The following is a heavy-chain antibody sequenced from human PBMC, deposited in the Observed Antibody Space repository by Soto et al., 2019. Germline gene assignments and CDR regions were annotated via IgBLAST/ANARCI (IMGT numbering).Heavy chain of an antibody. Sequence: QLVQSGAEVKKPESSVNISCKASGGTFSSLGLSWVRQAPGQGLEWMGGIIPIFGTTNYAQNFQGRVTITADKVTSTAYMELTSLTSEDTAVYYCARATTKDGTWGQGTLVTVSS. J-gene: IGHJ4*02. CDR1: GGTFSSLG. D-gene: IGHD1-26*01. CDR2: IIPIFGTT. CDR3: ARATTKDGT. V-gene: IGHV1-69*06.